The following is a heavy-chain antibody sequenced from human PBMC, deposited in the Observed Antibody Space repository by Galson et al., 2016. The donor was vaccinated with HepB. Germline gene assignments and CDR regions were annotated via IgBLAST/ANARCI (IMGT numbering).Heavy chain of an antibody. J-gene: IGHJ6*04. CDR2: ITSSGT. CDR3: ARAPRGGFYYGVDV. Sequence: ETLSLTCSVSGDSSSSFYWIWIRQSPGKGLEWIGYITSSGTNYNPPLTGRVRISVDTSKNQFSLKLRSVSAADTATYYCARAPRGGFYYGVDVWGNGTTVIVSS. D-gene: IGHD3-10*01. V-gene: IGHV4-59*01. CDR1: GDSSSSFY.